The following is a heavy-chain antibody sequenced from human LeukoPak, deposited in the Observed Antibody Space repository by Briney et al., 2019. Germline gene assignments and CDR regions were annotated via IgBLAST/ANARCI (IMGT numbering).Heavy chain of an antibody. CDR2: ISYDGSDK. V-gene: IGHV3-30*04. J-gene: IGHJ4*02. Sequence: PGGSLRLSCAASGFTFSVYAMYWVRQAPGKGLEWVALISYDGSDKYYADPVKGRFTISRDNSKNTLYLQMNSLRAEDTAVYYCAKTGYSSSWFQYYFDYWGQGTLVTVSS. CDR3: AKTGYSSSWFQYYFDY. CDR1: GFTFSVYA. D-gene: IGHD6-13*01.